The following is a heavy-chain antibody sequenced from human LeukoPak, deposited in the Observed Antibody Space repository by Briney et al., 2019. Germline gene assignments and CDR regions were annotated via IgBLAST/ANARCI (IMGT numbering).Heavy chain of an antibody. CDR2: ISYSGST. V-gene: IGHV4-59*01. CDR1: GASISRYY. J-gene: IGHJ4*02. Sequence: SETLSLTCTVSGASISRYYWSWIRQPPGKGLEWIGSISYSGSTNYNPSLKSRVTISVVTSKNQFSLKLSSVTAADTAVYYCARLRLFPDYFDYWGQGTLVTVSS. CDR3: ARLRLFPDYFDY. D-gene: IGHD3-22*01.